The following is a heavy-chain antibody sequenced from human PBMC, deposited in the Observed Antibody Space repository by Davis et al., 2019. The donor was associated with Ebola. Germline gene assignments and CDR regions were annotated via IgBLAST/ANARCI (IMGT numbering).Heavy chain of an antibody. D-gene: IGHD3-10*01. J-gene: IGHJ4*02. CDR1: GFTFSSYA. CDR3: ARDGPITMVRGLLDY. Sequence: GESLKISCAASGFTFSSYAMHWVRQAPGKGLEWVAVISYDGSNKYYADSVKGRFTISRDNSKNTLYLQMNSLRAEDTAVYYCARDGPITMVRGLLDYWGQGTLVTVSS. CDR2: ISYDGSNK. V-gene: IGHV3-30-3*01.